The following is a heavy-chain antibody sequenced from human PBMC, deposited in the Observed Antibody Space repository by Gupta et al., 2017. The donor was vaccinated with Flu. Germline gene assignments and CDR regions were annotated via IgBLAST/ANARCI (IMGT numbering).Heavy chain of an antibody. D-gene: IGHD1-26*01. V-gene: IGHV4-34*01. CDR3: ARGYGWERSDP. CDR1: GGSFSGYY. Sequence: QVQLQQWGAGLLKPSETLSLTCAVYGGSFSGYYWSWIRQPPGKGLEWIGEINHSGSTNYNPSLKSRVTISVDTSKNQFSLKLSSVTAADTAVYYGARGYGWERSDPGGQGTMVTVSS. J-gene: IGHJ5*02. CDR2: INHSGST.